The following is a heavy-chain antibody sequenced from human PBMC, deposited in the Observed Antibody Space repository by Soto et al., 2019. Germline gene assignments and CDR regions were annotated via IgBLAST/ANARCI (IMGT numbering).Heavy chain of an antibody. CDR2: ISAYNGNT. J-gene: IGHJ6*02. Sequence: ASVKVSCKASGYTFTSYGISWVRQAPGQGLEWMGWISAYNGNTNYAQKLQGRVTMTTDTSTSTAYMELRSLRSDDTAVYYCARECGGSCYYYYYGMDVWGQGTTVTV. V-gene: IGHV1-18*01. D-gene: IGHD2-15*01. CDR1: GYTFTSYG. CDR3: ARECGGSCYYYYYGMDV.